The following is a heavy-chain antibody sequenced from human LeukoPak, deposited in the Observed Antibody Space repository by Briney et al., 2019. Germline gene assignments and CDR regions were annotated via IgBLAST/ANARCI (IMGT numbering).Heavy chain of an antibody. CDR2: IFDDGRT. D-gene: IGHD1-26*01. CDR3: ARDRVGPEGSLDY. CDR1: GGSLSSSDYF. Sequence: SETLSLTCTVSGGSLSSSDYFWGWIRQPPGKGLEWIGTIFDDGRTSYNPSLKSRVTISVDRSKSQFPLKLSSVTAADTAVYYCARDRVGPEGSLDYWAREPWSPSPQ. J-gene: IGHJ4*02. V-gene: IGHV4-39*02.